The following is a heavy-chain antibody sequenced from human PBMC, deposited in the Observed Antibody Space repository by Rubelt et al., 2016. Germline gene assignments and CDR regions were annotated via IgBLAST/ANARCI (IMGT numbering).Heavy chain of an antibody. Sequence: QVQLVQSGAEVKKPGASVKVSCKASGYTFTSYAMHWVRQAPGQRLEGMGWINAGNGNTKFSLKFQGGVTITRDTSASTAYMELSSLRSEDTAVYYCARPLGYNWNDVHHYWGQGTLVTVSS. D-gene: IGHD1-20*01. CDR3: ARPLGYNWNDVHHY. CDR1: GYTFTSYA. CDR2: INAGNGNT. V-gene: IGHV1-3*01. J-gene: IGHJ4*02.